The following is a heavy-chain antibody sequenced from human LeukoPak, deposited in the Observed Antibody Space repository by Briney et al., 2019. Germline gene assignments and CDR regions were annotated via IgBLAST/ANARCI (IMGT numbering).Heavy chain of an antibody. V-gene: IGHV1-69*06. Sequence: AASVNVSCTASGVTFYSSDISWVRQAPGQGLEWMGGIIPIFGSAIYAQKFQGSVTITADTSTSTAYMELTSLRSEDTAMYYCARDIGRPEGGYYYMDVWGKGTTVIVSS. J-gene: IGHJ6*03. CDR3: ARDIGRPEGGYYYMDV. CDR2: IIPIFGSA. CDR1: GVTFYSSD. D-gene: IGHD1-26*01.